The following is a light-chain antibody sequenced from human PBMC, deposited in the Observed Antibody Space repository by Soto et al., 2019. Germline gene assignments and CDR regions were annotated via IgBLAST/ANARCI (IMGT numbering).Light chain of an antibody. V-gene: IGLV2-14*01. J-gene: IGLJ2*01. CDR1: SSDVGGYNY. Sequence: QSALTQPASVSGSPGQSITISCTGTSSDVGGYNYVSWYQQHPGKVPKLMIYDVSNRPSGVSNRFSDSKSGNTASLTISGLQADDEADYYCSSYTSGSTPVVFGGGTKLTVL. CDR2: DVS. CDR3: SSYTSGSTPVV.